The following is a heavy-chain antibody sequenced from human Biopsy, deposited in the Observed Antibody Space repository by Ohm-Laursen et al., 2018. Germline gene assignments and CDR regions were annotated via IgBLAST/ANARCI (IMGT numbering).Heavy chain of an antibody. CDR2: ISWNSDSI. CDR1: GFTFDDYA. Sequence: SLRLSCSASGFTFDDYAMHWVRQATGKGLEWVSGISWNSDSIGYADSVKGRFTISRDNSRDTLYLQMSSLRAEDTAVYYCAKDRYNYTPIGGFSMDVWGQGTTVTVSS. V-gene: IGHV3-9*01. J-gene: IGHJ6*02. CDR3: AKDRYNYTPIGGFSMDV. D-gene: IGHD5-18*01.